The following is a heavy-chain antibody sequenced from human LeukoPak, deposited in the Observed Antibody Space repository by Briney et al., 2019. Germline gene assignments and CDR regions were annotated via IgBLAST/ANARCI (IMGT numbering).Heavy chain of an antibody. D-gene: IGHD3-3*01. CDR1: GFTFDDYG. CDR3: AREGSRPYYDFWSGYYHDYYYYYMDV. Sequence: GGSLRLSCAASGFTFDDYGMSWVRQAPGKGLEWVSGINWNGGSTGYADSVKGRFTISRDNAKNSLYLQMNSLRAEDTALYYCAREGSRPYYDFWSGYYHDYYYYYMDVWGKGTTVIVSS. V-gene: IGHV3-20*04. CDR2: INWNGGST. J-gene: IGHJ6*03.